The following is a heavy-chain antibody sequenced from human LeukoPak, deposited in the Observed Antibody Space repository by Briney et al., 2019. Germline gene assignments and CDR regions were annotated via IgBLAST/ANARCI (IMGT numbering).Heavy chain of an antibody. Sequence: ASVKVSCKASGYTFTSYDINWVRQATGQGLEWMGWMIPNSGNTGYAQKFQGRVTITRNTSISTAYMELSSLRSEDTAVYYCARGRGILTGYYLGYWGQGTLVTVSS. V-gene: IGHV1-8*03. J-gene: IGHJ4*02. D-gene: IGHD3-9*01. CDR2: MIPNSGNT. CDR1: GYTFTSYD. CDR3: ARGRGILTGYYLGY.